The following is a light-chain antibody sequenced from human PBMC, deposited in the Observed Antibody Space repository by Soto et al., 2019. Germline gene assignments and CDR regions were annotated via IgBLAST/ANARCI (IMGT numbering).Light chain of an antibody. Sequence: QAVVTQEPSLTVSPGGTVTLTCGSSTGAVTSGHYPYWFQQKPGQAPRTLIYNTSNKHSWTPARFSGSLLGGKAALTLSGVQPEDEAEYYCLLSYGVRPVFGGGTKLTVL. CDR1: TGAVTSGHY. V-gene: IGLV7-46*01. J-gene: IGLJ2*01. CDR2: NTS. CDR3: LLSYGVRPV.